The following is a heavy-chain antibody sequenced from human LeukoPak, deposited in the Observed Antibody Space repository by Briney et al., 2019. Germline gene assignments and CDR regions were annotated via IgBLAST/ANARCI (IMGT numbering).Heavy chain of an antibody. Sequence: ASVKVSCKASGYTFTGYYMHWVRQAPGQGLEWMGWINPNSGGTNYAQKFQGRVTMTRDTSISTAYMELSRLRSDDTAVYYCARAMGYQLLKAYSFDYWGQGTLVTVSS. D-gene: IGHD2-2*01. CDR3: ARAMGYQLLKAYSFDY. J-gene: IGHJ4*02. CDR1: GYTFTGYY. CDR2: INPNSGGT. V-gene: IGHV1-2*02.